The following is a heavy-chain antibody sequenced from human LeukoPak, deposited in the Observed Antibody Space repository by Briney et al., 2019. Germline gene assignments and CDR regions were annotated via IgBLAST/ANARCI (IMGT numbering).Heavy chain of an antibody. J-gene: IGHJ3*02. CDR1: GFTFSSYS. Sequence: PGGSLRPSCAASGFTFSSYSMNWVRQAPGKGLEWVSSISSSSSYIYYADSVKGRFTISRDNAKNSLYLQMNSLRAEDTAVYYCAREGRYQLTLDAFDIWGQGTMVTVSS. CDR3: AREGRYQLTLDAFDI. CDR2: ISSSSSYI. V-gene: IGHV3-21*01. D-gene: IGHD2-2*01.